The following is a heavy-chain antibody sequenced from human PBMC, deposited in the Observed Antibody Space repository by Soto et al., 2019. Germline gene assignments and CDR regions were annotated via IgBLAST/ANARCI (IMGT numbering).Heavy chain of an antibody. J-gene: IGHJ2*01. D-gene: IGHD3-16*01. CDR3: ARDGGRRGGGYFDL. CDR2: ISSSSSYI. V-gene: IGHV3-21*01. CDR1: GFTFSSYS. Sequence: EVQLVESGGGLVKPGGSLRLSCAASGFTFSSYSMNWVRQAPGKGLEWVSSISSSSSYIYYADSVKGRFTISRDNAKNSLYPQMNSLRAEDTAVYYCARDGGRRGGGYFDLWGRGTLVTVSS.